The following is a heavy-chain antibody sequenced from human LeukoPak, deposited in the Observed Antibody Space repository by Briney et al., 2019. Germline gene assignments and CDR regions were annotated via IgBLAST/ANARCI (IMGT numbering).Heavy chain of an antibody. V-gene: IGHV4-4*07. D-gene: IGHD1-26*01. CDR2: TYVSEST. J-gene: IGHJ3*02. Sequence: SETLSLTCTVSGGSISSYYWSWIRQSAGKGLEWIGHTYVSESTNYNPSLKSRVTMSIDTSKNQFSLELRSVTAADTALYYCARPAVGGSDTFDIWGQGTMVTVSS. CDR1: GGSISSYY. CDR3: ARPAVGGSDTFDI.